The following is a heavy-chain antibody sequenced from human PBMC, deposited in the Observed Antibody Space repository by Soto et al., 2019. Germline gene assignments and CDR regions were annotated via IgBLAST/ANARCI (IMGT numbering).Heavy chain of an antibody. CDR1: GGSIRSGDYY. D-gene: IGHD2-21*02. Sequence: SETLSLTCTVSGGSIRSGDYYWSWIRQPPGKGLEWIGYIYYSGSTYYNPSLKSRVTISVDTSKNQFSLKLSSVTAADTAVYYCARELRHGPPPMNRLYNWFDPWGQGTLVTVSS. V-gene: IGHV4-30-4*01. CDR3: ARELRHGPPPMNRLYNWFDP. J-gene: IGHJ5*02. CDR2: IYYSGST.